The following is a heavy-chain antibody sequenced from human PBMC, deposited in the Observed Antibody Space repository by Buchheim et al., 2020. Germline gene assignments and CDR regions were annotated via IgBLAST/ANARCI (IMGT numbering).Heavy chain of an antibody. CDR2: INPSGGST. J-gene: IGHJ6*02. CDR3: ATRYNWNDWDYYYYGMDV. V-gene: IGHV1-46*03. CDR1: GYTFTSYY. D-gene: IGHD1-1*01. Sequence: QVQLVQSGAEVKKPGASVKVSCKASGYTFTSYYMHWVRQAPGQGLEWMGIINPSGGSTSYAQKFQGRVTMTRATSTSTVYLELSSLRSEDTAVYYCATRYNWNDWDYYYYGMDVWGQGTT.